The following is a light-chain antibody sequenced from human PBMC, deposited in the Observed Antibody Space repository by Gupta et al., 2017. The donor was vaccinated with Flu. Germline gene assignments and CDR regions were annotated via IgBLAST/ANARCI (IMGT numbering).Light chain of an antibody. CDR2: QDN. Sequence: SYELTQPPSVSVSPGQPASITCSGDKLGNEFACWYQQKPGQSPVLVIYQDNKRPSGIPERFSGSNSGNTATLTISGTQAMDEADYYCQTWDSSTAVFGTGTKVTVL. CDR1: KLGNEF. CDR3: QTWDSSTAV. V-gene: IGLV3-1*01. J-gene: IGLJ1*01.